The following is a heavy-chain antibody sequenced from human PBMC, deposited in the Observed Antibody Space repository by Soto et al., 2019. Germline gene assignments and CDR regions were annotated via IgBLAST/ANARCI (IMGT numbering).Heavy chain of an antibody. CDR1: GFTFDDYA. CDR3: AKANIWFGELLPPNYGMDV. J-gene: IGHJ6*02. CDR2: ISWNSGSI. Sequence: GGSLRLSCAASGFTFDDYAMHWVRQAPGKGLEWVSGISWNSGSIGYADSVKGRFTISRDNAKNSLYLQMNSLRAEDTALYYCAKANIWFGELLPPNYGMDVWGQGTTVTVSS. V-gene: IGHV3-9*01. D-gene: IGHD3-10*01.